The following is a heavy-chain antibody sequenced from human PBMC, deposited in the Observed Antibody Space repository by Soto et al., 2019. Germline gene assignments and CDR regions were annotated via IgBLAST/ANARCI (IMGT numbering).Heavy chain of an antibody. D-gene: IGHD3-3*01. V-gene: IGHV1-69*12. Sequence: QVQLVQSGAEVKKPGSSVKVSCKASGGTFSSYAISWVRQAPGQGLEWMGGIIPIFGTANYAQKIQGRVTITADESTSTAYMELSSLRSDDTAVYYCASGDYDFWSGPGGGMDVWGQGTTVTVSS. J-gene: IGHJ6*02. CDR1: GGTFSSYA. CDR2: IIPIFGTA. CDR3: ASGDYDFWSGPGGGMDV.